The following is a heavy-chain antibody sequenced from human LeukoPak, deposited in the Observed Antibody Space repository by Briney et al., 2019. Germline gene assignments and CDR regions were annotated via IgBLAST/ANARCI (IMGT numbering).Heavy chain of an antibody. CDR1: GFTFSIYS. CDR3: ARDSLVSGPFGGVIVRTDY. J-gene: IGHJ4*02. Sequence: GGSLRLSCAPSGFTFSIYSMNWVRQAPGEGLEWVSSISSSSSYIYYADSVKGRFTISRDNAKSSLYLQMNSLRAEDTAVYYCARDSLVSGPFGGVIVRTDYWGQGTLVTVSS. V-gene: IGHV3-21*01. D-gene: IGHD3-16*02. CDR2: ISSSSSYI.